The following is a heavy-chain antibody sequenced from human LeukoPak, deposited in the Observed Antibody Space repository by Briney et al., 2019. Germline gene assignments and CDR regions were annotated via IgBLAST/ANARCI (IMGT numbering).Heavy chain of an antibody. CDR3: AKAARLYSSAWEFDY. Sequence: GGTLRLSCAASGFSFRNYAMSWVRQAPGKGLEWVSTISDSGGRTYYGDSVKGRFTISRDNSKNTLYLQMDSLRAEDTALYSCAKAARLYSSAWEFDYWGQGTLVTVSS. CDR2: ISDSGGRT. V-gene: IGHV3-23*01. CDR1: GFSFRNYA. D-gene: IGHD6-25*01. J-gene: IGHJ4*02.